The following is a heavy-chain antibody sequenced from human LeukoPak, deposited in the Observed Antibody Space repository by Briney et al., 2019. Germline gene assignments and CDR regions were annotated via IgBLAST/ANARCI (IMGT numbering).Heavy chain of an antibody. J-gene: IGHJ4*02. CDR1: GGSISSYY. V-gene: IGHV4-59*01. Sequence: SETLSLTCTVSGGSISSYYWSWIRQPPGKGLEWIGYIYYSGSTNYNPSLKSRVTISVDTSKNQFSLKLSSVTAADTAVYYCARDSVAGTDFYYFDYWGQGTLVTVSS. CDR3: ARDSVAGTDFYYFDY. D-gene: IGHD6-19*01. CDR2: IYYSGST.